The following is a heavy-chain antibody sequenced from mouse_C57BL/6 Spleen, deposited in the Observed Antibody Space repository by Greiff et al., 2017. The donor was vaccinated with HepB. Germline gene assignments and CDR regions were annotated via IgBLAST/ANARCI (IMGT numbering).Heavy chain of an antibody. CDR1: GYTFTDYN. V-gene: IGHV1-22*01. J-gene: IGHJ1*03. Sequence: EVQLQESGPELVKPGASVKMSCKASGYTFTDYNMHWVKQSHGKSLEWIGYINPNNGGTSYNQKFKGKATLTVNKSSSTAYMELRSLTSEDSAVYYCAREGYGSSYWYFDVWGTGTTVTVSS. D-gene: IGHD1-1*01. CDR3: AREGYGSSYWYFDV. CDR2: INPNNGGT.